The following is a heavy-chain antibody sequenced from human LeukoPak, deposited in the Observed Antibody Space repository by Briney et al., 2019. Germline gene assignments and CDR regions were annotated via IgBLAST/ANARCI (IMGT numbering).Heavy chain of an antibody. J-gene: IGHJ4*02. D-gene: IGHD2-15*01. V-gene: IGHV3-64D*09. Sequence: PGGSLRLSCSASGFTFSNYSMHWVRQAPGKGLEYISAITSSGDNTYYADSVKGRFTISRDNSKNTLYLQMSSLRAEDTAMYYWVKKRVICSCDYWGQGTLVTVSS. CDR3: VKKRVICSCDY. CDR2: ITSSGDNT. CDR1: GFTFSNYS.